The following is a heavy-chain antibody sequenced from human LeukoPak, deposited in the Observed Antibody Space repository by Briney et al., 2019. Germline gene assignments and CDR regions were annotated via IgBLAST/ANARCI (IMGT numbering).Heavy chain of an antibody. V-gene: IGHV3-23*01. D-gene: IGHD5-18*01. J-gene: IGHJ4*02. Sequence: GGSLRLSCAASGFAFSSSVMSWVRQAPGKGLEWVSGISCGGDITIYADSVKGRFTISRGDSKNTLYLQMNSLRAEDTAVYYCARRQNSFGYSYYFDYWGQGTLVTVSS. CDR2: ISCGGDIT. CDR1: GFAFSSSV. CDR3: ARRQNSFGYSYYFDY.